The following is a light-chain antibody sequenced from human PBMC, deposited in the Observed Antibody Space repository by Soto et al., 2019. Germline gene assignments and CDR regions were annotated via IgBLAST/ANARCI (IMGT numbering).Light chain of an antibody. V-gene: IGLV1-44*01. CDR3: AAWDDSLNGVV. Sequence: QSVLTQPPSASGTPGQRVTISCSGSSSNIGSNTVNWYQQLPGTAPKLVIYSNNQRPSGVPDRFSGSKSGTSASLAISGLQSEDEADYSCAAWDDSLNGVVFGGGTQLTVL. CDR2: SNN. CDR1: SSNIGSNT. J-gene: IGLJ2*01.